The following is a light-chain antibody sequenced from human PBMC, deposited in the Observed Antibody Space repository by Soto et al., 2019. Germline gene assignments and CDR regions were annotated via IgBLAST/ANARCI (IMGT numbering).Light chain of an antibody. CDR1: QSVSSRY. Sequence: IVLTQSPGTLSLSQGERATLSCRASQSVSSRYLAWYQQKPGQAPRLLIYDASTRATGIPARFSGSGSGTDFTLTISSLEPEDFAVYYCQQRSNWPSWTFGQGTKVDIK. J-gene: IGKJ1*01. CDR2: DAS. CDR3: QQRSNWPSWT. V-gene: IGKV3D-20*02.